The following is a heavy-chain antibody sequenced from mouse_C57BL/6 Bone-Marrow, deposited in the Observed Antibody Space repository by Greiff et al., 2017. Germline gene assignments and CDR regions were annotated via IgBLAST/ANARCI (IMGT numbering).Heavy chain of an antibody. CDR1: GYTFTSYW. J-gene: IGHJ2*01. Sequence: VKLQQPGAELVKPGASVKLSCKASGYTFTSYWMHWVKQRPGQGLEWIGMIHPNSGSTNYNEKFKSKATLTVDKSSSTAYMQLSSLTSEDSAVYYCARLENGNYYFDYWGQGTTLTVSS. CDR2: IHPNSGST. V-gene: IGHV1-64*01. CDR3: ARLENGNYYFDY. D-gene: IGHD2-1*01.